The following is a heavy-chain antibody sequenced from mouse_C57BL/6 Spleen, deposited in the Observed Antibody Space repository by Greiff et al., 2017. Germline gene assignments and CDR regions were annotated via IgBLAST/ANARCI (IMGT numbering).Heavy chain of an antibody. Sequence: QVQLQQPGAELVMPGASVKLSCKASGYTFTSYWMHWVKQRPGQGLEWIGEIDPSDSYTNYNQKFKGKSTLTVDKSSSTAYMQLSSLTSEDSAVYYCARGWCYGSSYRYFGVWGTGTTVTVSS. CDR3: ARGWCYGSSYRYFGV. CDR2: IDPSDSYT. V-gene: IGHV1-69*01. D-gene: IGHD1-1*01. CDR1: GYTFTSYW. J-gene: IGHJ1*03.